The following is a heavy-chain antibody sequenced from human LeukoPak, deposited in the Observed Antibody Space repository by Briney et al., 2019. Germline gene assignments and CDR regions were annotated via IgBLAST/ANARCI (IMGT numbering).Heavy chain of an antibody. Sequence: PGGSLRLSCAASGFALSSHWMTWVRQVPGRGPEWLANVNRDGSETYYLASVKGRFTISKDNAKNSLYLQMNSLRAEDTALYHCARNNGMDAWGQGTTVIVSS. J-gene: IGHJ6*02. V-gene: IGHV3-7*03. CDR1: GFALSSHW. CDR2: VNRDGSET. CDR3: ARNNGMDA.